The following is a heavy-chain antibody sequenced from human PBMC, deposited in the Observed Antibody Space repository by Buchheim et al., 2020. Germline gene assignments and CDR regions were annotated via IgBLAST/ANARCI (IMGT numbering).Heavy chain of an antibody. D-gene: IGHD2-8*01. V-gene: IGHV3-30*18. J-gene: IGHJ4*02. CDR2: ISYDGSNK. CDR1: GFTFSSYG. CDR3: AKDEEDIVLMVYTKGGGYFDY. Sequence: QVQLVESGGGVVQPGRSLRLSCAASGFTFSSYGMHWVRQAPGKGLEWVAVISYDGSNKYYADSVKGRFTISRDNSKNTLYLQMNSLRAEDTAVYYCAKDEEDIVLMVYTKGGGYFDYWGQGTL.